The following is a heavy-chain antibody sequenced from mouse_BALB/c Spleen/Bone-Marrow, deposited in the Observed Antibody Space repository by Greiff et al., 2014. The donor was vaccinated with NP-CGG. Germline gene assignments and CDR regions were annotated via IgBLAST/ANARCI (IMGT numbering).Heavy chain of an antibody. J-gene: IGHJ1*01. Sequence: DVQLVESGGDLVKPGGPLKLSCAASGFTFSHFGMSWARQTPDKRLEWVATISSGGSYTYYPDSLKGRFTISRDNAKNTLYLQMSSLKSEDTAMYYCASPHYYNSSPWWYFDVWGAGTTVTVSS. D-gene: IGHD1-1*01. CDR2: ISSGGSYT. CDR3: ASPHYYNSSPWWYFDV. V-gene: IGHV5-6*01. CDR1: GFTFSHFG.